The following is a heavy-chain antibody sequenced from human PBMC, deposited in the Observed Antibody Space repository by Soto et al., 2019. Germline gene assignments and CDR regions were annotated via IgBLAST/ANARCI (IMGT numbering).Heavy chain of an antibody. Sequence: PGGSLRFSCAACGFTFSRYGMSWVRQAPGKGLEGGANGKQDGSEKYCVDSVRGRFCSSREDAKSSLYLQINSLRAEDTAVCYGASSPPARATYGVFNYWGQGGLDNASS. CDR2: GKQDGSEK. V-gene: IGHV3-7*03. D-gene: IGHD3-10*01. J-gene: IGHJ4*02. CDR3: ASSPPARATYGVFNY. CDR1: GFTFSRYG.